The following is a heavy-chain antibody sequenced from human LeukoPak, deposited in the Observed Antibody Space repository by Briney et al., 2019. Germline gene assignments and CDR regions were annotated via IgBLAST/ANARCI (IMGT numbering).Heavy chain of an antibody. CDR3: GKDWKLDY. J-gene: IGHJ4*02. V-gene: IGHV3-23*01. D-gene: IGHD1-1*01. CDR2: IGDNGGDT. CDR1: GFTFNNYA. Sequence: GGSLRLSCAAAGFTFNNYAMSWVRQAPGKGLEWVSAIGDNGGDTKYADSEKGRFTISRDNSKNTLYLQMNSLRVEDTAIYYCGKDWKLDYWGQGTLVTVSS.